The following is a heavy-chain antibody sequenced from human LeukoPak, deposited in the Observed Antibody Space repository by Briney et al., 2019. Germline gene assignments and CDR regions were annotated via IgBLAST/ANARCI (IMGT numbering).Heavy chain of an antibody. CDR1: GYSISSGYY. CDR3: AREPTQYYYDSSGYYQNAFDI. V-gene: IGHV4-38-2*02. D-gene: IGHD3-22*01. J-gene: IGHJ3*02. CDR2: IYHSGST. Sequence: SETLSLTCTVSGYSISSGYYWGWIRQPPGKGLEWIGSIYHSGSTYYNPSLKSRVTISVDTSKNQFSLKLSSVTAADTAVYYCAREPTQYYYDSSGYYQNAFDIWGQGTMVTVSS.